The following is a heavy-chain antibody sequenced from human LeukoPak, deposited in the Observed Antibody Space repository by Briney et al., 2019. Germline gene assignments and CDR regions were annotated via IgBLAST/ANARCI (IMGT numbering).Heavy chain of an antibody. CDR1: GFTFSSYG. Sequence: GRSLRLSCAASGFTFSSYGMHWVRQAPGKGLEWAAVISYDGSNKYYADSVKGRFTISRDNSKNTLYLQMNSLRAEDTAVYYCASVEVSGYFDYWGQGTLVTVSS. CDR2: ISYDGSNK. J-gene: IGHJ4*02. CDR3: ASVEVSGYFDY. V-gene: IGHV3-30*03. D-gene: IGHD3-10*01.